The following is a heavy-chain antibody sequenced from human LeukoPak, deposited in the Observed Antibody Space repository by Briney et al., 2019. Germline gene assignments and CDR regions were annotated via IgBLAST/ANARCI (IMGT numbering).Heavy chain of an antibody. D-gene: IGHD2-2*01. Sequence: GGSLRLSRAASGFTFSSYAMSWVRQAPGKGLEWVSAISGSGGSTYYADSVKGRFTISRDNSKNTLYLQMNSLRAEDTAVYYCGIVVVPAAIGYWGQGTLVTVSS. CDR1: GFTFSSYA. V-gene: IGHV3-23*01. CDR2: ISGSGGST. CDR3: GIVVVPAAIGY. J-gene: IGHJ4*02.